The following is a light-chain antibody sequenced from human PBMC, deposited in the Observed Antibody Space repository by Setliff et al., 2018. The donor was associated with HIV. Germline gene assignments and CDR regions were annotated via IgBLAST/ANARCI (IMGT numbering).Light chain of an antibody. CDR2: SNN. J-gene: IGLJ3*02. V-gene: IGLV1-44*01. CDR3: AAWDDSLNGSWV. CDR1: TSNIGSNT. Sequence: VLTQPSSASGTPGQRVTISCSGSTSNIGSNTVNWYQQVPGTAPKLLIYSNNQRPSGVPDRFSGSKSGTSASLAISGLQSEDEADYYCAAWDDSLNGSWVFGGGTKVTVL.